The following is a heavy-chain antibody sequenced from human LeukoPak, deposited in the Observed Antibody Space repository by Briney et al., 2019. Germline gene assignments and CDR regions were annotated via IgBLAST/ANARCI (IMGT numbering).Heavy chain of an antibody. Sequence: KPSETLSLTCAVYGGSFSGYYWSWIRQPPGKGLEWIGEINHSGSTNYNPPLKSRVTISVDTSKNQFSLKLSSVTAADTAVYYCASTITMIVGGAFDIWGQGTMVTVSS. D-gene: IGHD3-22*01. CDR1: GGSFSGYY. CDR2: INHSGST. CDR3: ASTITMIVGGAFDI. V-gene: IGHV4-34*01. J-gene: IGHJ3*02.